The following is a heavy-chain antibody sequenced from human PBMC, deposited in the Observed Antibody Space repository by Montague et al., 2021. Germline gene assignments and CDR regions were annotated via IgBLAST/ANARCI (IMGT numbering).Heavy chain of an antibody. Sequence: SDTLSLTCTVSRSLINSDYYWGWIRQPPGKGLEWMGSVSHGGGTYYNPSLKSRVTISVDTSNNHFSLKLSSVTAADTAMYYCARERDRYYYMAIWGKGTTITVSS. CDR3: ARERDRYYYMAI. J-gene: IGHJ6*03. CDR2: VSHGGGT. V-gene: IGHV4-38-2*02. CDR1: RSLINSDYY.